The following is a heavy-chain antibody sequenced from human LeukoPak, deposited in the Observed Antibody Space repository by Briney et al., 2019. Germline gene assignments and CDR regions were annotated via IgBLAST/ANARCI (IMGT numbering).Heavy chain of an antibody. CDR2: ISGSGFTT. D-gene: IGHD1-26*01. V-gene: IGHV3-23*01. J-gene: IGHJ4*02. CDR3: AELGSGSYDFDY. Sequence: GGSLRLSCADSGFTFSNYAMSWVRQAPGKGLEWVSTISGSGFTTYYADSVKGRFTISRDNSKNTLYLQMNRLRAEDTAVYYCAELGSGSYDFDYWGQGTLVTVSA. CDR1: GFTFSNYA.